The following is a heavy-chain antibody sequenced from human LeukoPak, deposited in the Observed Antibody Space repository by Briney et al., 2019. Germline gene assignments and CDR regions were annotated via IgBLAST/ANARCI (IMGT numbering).Heavy chain of an antibody. D-gene: IGHD6-19*01. CDR1: GFTFSSYA. Sequence: GGSLRLSCAASGFTFSSYAMHWVRQAPGKGLEWVAVISYDGSNKYYADSAKGRFTISRDNSKNTLYLQMNSLRAEDTAVYYCARDGSGVYYYYYMDVWGKGTTVTVSS. V-gene: IGHV3-30*04. CDR3: ARDGSGVYYYYYMDV. CDR2: ISYDGSNK. J-gene: IGHJ6*03.